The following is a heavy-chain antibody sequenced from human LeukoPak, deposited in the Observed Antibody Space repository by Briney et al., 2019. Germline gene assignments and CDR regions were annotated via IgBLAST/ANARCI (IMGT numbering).Heavy chain of an antibody. CDR2: IYYSGST. D-gene: IGHD6-13*01. CDR1: GGSISSYC. CDR3: ARMAAAGTDY. Sequence: SETLSLTCTVSGGSISSYCWSWIRQPPGKGLEWIGYIYYSGSTNYNPSLKSRVTISVDTSKNQFSLKLSSVTAADTAVYYCARMAAAGTDYWGQGTLVTVPS. J-gene: IGHJ4*02. V-gene: IGHV4-59*01.